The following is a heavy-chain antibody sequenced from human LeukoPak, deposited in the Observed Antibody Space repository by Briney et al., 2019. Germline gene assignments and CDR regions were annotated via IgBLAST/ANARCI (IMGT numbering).Heavy chain of an antibody. CDR1: GFTFSSFG. Sequence: GGSLRLSCAASGFTFSSFGLHWVRQAPGKGLEWVALIRSDGSSKNYADSVRGRFTISRDTSKNTVHLQMNNLRAEDTAVYYCAKWSGDYPSYYLDYWGQGTLVTVSS. D-gene: IGHD4-17*01. J-gene: IGHJ4*02. CDR3: AKWSGDYPSYYLDY. V-gene: IGHV3-30*02. CDR2: IRSDGSSK.